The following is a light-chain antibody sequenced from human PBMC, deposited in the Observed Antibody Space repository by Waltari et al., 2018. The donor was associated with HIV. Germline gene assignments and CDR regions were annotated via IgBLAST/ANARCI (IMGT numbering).Light chain of an antibody. Sequence: AIRMTQSPSSLSASTGDSVTISCRASQEIGTYLAWYQHKPGKVPELLMYSASTLQSGLPSRFNGSGSGTDFTLTIDCLQSEDFATYYCQQYYSYPRAFGQGTKLEIK. CDR1: QEIGTY. CDR2: SAS. CDR3: QQYYSYPRA. J-gene: IGKJ2*01. V-gene: IGKV1-8*01.